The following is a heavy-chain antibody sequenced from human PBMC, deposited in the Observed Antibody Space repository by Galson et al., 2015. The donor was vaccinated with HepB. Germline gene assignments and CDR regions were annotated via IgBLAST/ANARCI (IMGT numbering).Heavy chain of an antibody. J-gene: IGHJ4*02. D-gene: IGHD3-16*01. CDR2: IKKDGTQR. CDR3: YVGHYFNS. V-gene: IGHV3-7*01. Sequence: RQAPGKGLEWVASIKKDGTQRNYVDSVKGRFTISRDNAKQSLYLQMDGLRAEDTAIYYCYVGHYFNSWGQGTLVTVSS.